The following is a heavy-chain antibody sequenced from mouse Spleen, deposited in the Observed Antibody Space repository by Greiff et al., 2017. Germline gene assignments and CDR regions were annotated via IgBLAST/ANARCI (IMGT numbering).Heavy chain of an antibody. CDR2: ISSGGSYT. CDR3: ARKTGTPWYFDV. CDR1: GFTFSSYA. V-gene: IGHV5-9-1*01. D-gene: IGHD4-1*01. J-gene: IGHJ1*01. Sequence: EVKLVESGGGLVKPGGSLKLSCAASGFTFSSYAMSWVRQTPEKRLEWVATISSGGSYTYYPDSVKGRFTISRDNAKNTLYLQMSSLRSEDTAMYYCARKTGTPWYFDVWGAGTTVTVSS.